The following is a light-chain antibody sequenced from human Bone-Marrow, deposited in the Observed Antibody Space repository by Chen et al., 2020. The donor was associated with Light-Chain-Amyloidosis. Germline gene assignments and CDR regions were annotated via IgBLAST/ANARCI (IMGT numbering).Light chain of an antibody. CDR1: QSVSSAF. CDR2: GAS. CDR3: QQYDSSRWT. Sequence: EIVLTQSPGTLSLSPGERATLSCRASQSVSSAFLSWYQQKPGQAPRLLIYGASSRATAIPDRFSGSGSGTDFTLTISRLEPEDFAMYHCQQYDSSRWTFGQGTKVEFK. J-gene: IGKJ1*01. V-gene: IGKV3-20*01.